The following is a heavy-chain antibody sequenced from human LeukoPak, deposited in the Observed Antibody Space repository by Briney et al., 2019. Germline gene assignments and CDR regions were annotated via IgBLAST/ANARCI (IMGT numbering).Heavy chain of an antibody. CDR3: ARGVIAYCGGDCLLIGAFDI. V-gene: IGHV1-2*02. CDR1: GYTFTGYY. Sequence: ASVKVSCKASGYTFTGYYMHWVRQAPGQRLEWMGWINPNSGCTNYAQKFQRRVTMTRDTSISTAYMELSRLRSDDTAVYYCARGVIAYCGGDCLLIGAFDIWGQGTMVTVSS. CDR2: INPNSGCT. J-gene: IGHJ3*02. D-gene: IGHD2-21*02.